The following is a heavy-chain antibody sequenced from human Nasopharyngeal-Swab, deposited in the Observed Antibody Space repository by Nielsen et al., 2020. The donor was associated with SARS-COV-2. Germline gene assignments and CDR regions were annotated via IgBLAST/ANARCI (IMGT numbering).Heavy chain of an antibody. Sequence: GGSLRLSCAASGFTFSSYGMHWVRQAPGKGLEWVAVISYDGSNKYYADSVKGRFTISRDNSKNTLYLQMNSLRAEDTAVYYCASALVWFGEIWFDPWGQGTLVTVSS. CDR3: ASALVWFGEIWFDP. CDR2: ISYDGSNK. J-gene: IGHJ5*02. D-gene: IGHD3-10*01. CDR1: GFTFSSYG. V-gene: IGHV3-30*03.